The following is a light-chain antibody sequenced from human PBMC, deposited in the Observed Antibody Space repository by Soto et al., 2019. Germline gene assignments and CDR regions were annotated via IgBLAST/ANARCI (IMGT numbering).Light chain of an antibody. CDR3: QSYDNSLSGSGV. Sequence: QSVLTQPPSVSGAPGQRITISCTGSSSNIGAHYDVHWYQQLPGTAPKLLIYGDDNRPSGVPDRFSGSKSGTSASLAITGLQAEDEADYYWQSYDNSLSGSGVFGGGTKLTVL. V-gene: IGLV1-40*01. CDR2: GDD. CDR1: SSNIGAHYD. J-gene: IGLJ3*02.